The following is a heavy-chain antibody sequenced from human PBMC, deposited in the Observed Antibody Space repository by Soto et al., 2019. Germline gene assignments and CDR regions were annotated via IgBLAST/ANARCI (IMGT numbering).Heavy chain of an antibody. J-gene: IGHJ3*02. CDR1: GFTFSDYY. Sequence: GGSLRLSCAASGFTFSDYYMSWIRQAPGKGLEWVSYISSSGSTIYYADSVKGRFTISRDNAKNSLYLQMNSLRAEDTAVYYCARGPPYYYDSSGYYYGDAFDIWGQGTMVTLSS. CDR2: ISSSGSTI. D-gene: IGHD3-22*01. V-gene: IGHV3-11*01. CDR3: ARGPPYYYDSSGYYYGDAFDI.